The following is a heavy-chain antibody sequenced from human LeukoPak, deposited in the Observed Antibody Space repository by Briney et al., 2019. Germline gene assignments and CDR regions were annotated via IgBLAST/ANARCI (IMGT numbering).Heavy chain of an antibody. CDR1: GFTFSSYW. CDR3: ARNSSGSSFDR. CDR2: IYHSGGRFETGST. J-gene: IGHJ4*02. V-gene: IGHV4-38-2*01. Sequence: GSLRLSCAASGFTFSSYWMSWVRQAPGKGLEWIASIYHSGGRFETGSTHYSPSLKSRVTISVDTSKNELSLMMTSVTAADTAVYYCARNSSGSSFDRWGQGTLVSVSS. D-gene: IGHD1-26*01.